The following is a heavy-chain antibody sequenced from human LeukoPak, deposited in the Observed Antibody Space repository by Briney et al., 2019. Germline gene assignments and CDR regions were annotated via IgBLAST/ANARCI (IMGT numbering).Heavy chain of an antibody. CDR2: ISSSGSTI. J-gene: IGHJ4*02. CDR1: GFTFSSYE. V-gene: IGHV3-48*03. Sequence: PGGSLGLSCAASGFTFSSYEMNWVRQAPGKGLEWVSYISSSGSTIYYADSVKGRFTISRDNAKNSLYLQMNSLRAEDTAVYYCARELWFGELYHEDYWGQGTLVTVSS. CDR3: ARELWFGELYHEDY. D-gene: IGHD3-10*01.